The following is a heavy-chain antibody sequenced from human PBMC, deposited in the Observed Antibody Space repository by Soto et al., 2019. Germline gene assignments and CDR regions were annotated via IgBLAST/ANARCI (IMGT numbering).Heavy chain of an antibody. CDR1: GFSFTTAGVA. D-gene: IGHD5-12*01. CDR2: IYYNDDR. V-gene: IGHV2-5*01. CDR3: AHSDGGYEIIYFDV. J-gene: IGHJ4*02. Sequence: GSGPYAGEPTQTLTLTCTFSGFSFTTAGVAVGWIRQTPGGALEWLTLIYYNDDRSFSPSLKTRLTITVDTSKNQVVLSLTKVDQGDTATYFCAHSDGGYEIIYFDVWGQGIPVTGSS.